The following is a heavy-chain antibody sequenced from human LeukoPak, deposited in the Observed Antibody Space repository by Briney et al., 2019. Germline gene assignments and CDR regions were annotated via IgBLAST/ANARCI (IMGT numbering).Heavy chain of an antibody. V-gene: IGHV1-2*02. Sequence: ASVKVSCKASGYTFTGYYMHWVRQAPGQGLEWTGWINPNSGGTDYAQKFQGRVTMTSDTSISTAYMELSRLRSDDTAVYYCARDYYDSSGYISDYWGQGTLVTVSS. CDR3: ARDYYDSSGYISDY. D-gene: IGHD3-22*01. J-gene: IGHJ4*02. CDR1: GYTFTGYY. CDR2: INPNSGGT.